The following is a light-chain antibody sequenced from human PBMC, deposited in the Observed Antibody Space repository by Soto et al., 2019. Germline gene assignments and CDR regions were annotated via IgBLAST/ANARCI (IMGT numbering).Light chain of an antibody. CDR1: QSVSSSY. Sequence: EIVLTQSPGTLSLSPGERATLSCRASQSVSSSYLSWYQQRPGQAPRLLIYCVSNRATGIPDRFSGSGSGTDFTLTISRLEPEDFAVYYCQQYDNSPPMYTFGQGTKLEIK. V-gene: IGKV3-20*01. CDR2: CVS. J-gene: IGKJ2*01. CDR3: QQYDNSPPMYT.